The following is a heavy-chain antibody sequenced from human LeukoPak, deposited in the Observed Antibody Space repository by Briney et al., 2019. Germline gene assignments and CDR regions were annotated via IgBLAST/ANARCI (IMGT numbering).Heavy chain of an antibody. Sequence: PSETLSLTCIVSGGSISSYYWSWIRQPPGKGLEWIGYIYYSGSTNYNPSLKSRVTISVDTSKNQFSLKLSSVTAADTAVYYCASPAPYDSSGYGAFDIWGQGTMVTVSS. CDR3: ASPAPYDSSGYGAFDI. J-gene: IGHJ3*02. CDR1: GGSISSYY. D-gene: IGHD3-22*01. V-gene: IGHV4-59*08. CDR2: IYYSGST.